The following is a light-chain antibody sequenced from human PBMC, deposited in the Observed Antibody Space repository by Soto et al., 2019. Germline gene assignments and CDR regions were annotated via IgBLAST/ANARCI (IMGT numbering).Light chain of an antibody. Sequence: QSVLTQPPSVSGAPGQRVTISCTGSRSNIGAGYHVHWYQQLPGTAPKLLIYGNSNRPSGVPDRFSGSKSGTSASLAITGLQAEDDADYYCQSYYSSLSGSVFGGGTKLTVL. CDR2: GNS. V-gene: IGLV1-40*01. CDR3: QSYYSSLSGSV. J-gene: IGLJ3*02. CDR1: RSNIGAGYH.